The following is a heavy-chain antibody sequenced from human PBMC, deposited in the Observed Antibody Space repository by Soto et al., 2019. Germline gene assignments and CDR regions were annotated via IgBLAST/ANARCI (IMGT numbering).Heavy chain of an antibody. V-gene: IGHV1-69*13. D-gene: IGHD6-13*01. CDR2: IVPIYRTA. CDR1: GGTFSSYR. CDR3: VRDSGAKLSSS. J-gene: IGHJ4*02. Sequence: GASVKVSCKASGGTFSSYRINWVRQAPGQGLEWVGGIVPIYRTADYAQKFQGRVTITADESARTSYMELRSLKSQDTAVYYCVRDSGAKLSSSWGQGTLVTASS.